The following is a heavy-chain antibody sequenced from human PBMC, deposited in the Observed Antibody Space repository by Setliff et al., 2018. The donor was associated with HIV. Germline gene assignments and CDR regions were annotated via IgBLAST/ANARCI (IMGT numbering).Heavy chain of an antibody. J-gene: IGHJ3*02. D-gene: IGHD3-22*01. Sequence: PSETLSLTCTVSGGSISSGNYYWSWIRQPAGKGLEWIGHISTSGRTNYNLSLMSRLTISVDTSKNQFSLKLSSVTAADTAVYHCARADNYYYDSGAFKSGLDAFDIWGQGTMVTVSS. V-gene: IGHV4-61*09. CDR2: ISTSGRT. CDR1: GGSISSGNYY. CDR3: ARADNYYYDSGAFKSGLDAFDI.